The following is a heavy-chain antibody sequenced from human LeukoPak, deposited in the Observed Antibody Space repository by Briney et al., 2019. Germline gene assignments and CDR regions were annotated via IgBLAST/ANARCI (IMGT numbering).Heavy chain of an antibody. V-gene: IGHV4-34*01. CDR2: INHSGST. D-gene: IGHD3-9*01. CDR1: GGSFSGYY. J-gene: IGHJ4*02. Sequence: PSETLSLTCAVYGGSFSGYYWSWIRQPPGEGLEWIGEINHSGSTNYNPSLESRVTISVDTSKNQFSLKLSSVTAADTAVYYCVSSYPDDILTGHYWGQGTLVTVSS. CDR3: VSSYPDDILTGHY.